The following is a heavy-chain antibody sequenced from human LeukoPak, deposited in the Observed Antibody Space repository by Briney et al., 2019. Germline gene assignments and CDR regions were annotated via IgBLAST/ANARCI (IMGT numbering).Heavy chain of an antibody. CDR2: IYSGGST. V-gene: IGHV3-66*01. Sequence: GGSLRLSCAASGFTFSSYAMSWVRQAPGKGLEWVSVIYSGGSTYYADSVKGRFTISRDNSKNTLYLQMNSLGAEDTAVYYCARADREVNYFDYWGQGTLVTVSS. CDR1: GFTFSSYA. D-gene: IGHD1-26*01. J-gene: IGHJ4*02. CDR3: ARADREVNYFDY.